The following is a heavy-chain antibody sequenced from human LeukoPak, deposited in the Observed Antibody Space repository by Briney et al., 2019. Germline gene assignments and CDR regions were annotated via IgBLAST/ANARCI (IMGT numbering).Heavy chain of an antibody. J-gene: IGHJ3*02. CDR1: GGSISTSNYY. D-gene: IGHD3-9*01. Sequence: PSETLSLTCTVSGGSISTSNYYWGWIRQPPGKGLEWIGSIYYSGSTYYNPSLKSRVTISVDTSKNQFSLKLSSVTAADTAVYYCACHRFRVLRYFDWLLSGAFDIWGQGTMVTVSS. CDR2: IYYSGST. V-gene: IGHV4-39*07. CDR3: ACHRFRVLRYFDWLLSGAFDI.